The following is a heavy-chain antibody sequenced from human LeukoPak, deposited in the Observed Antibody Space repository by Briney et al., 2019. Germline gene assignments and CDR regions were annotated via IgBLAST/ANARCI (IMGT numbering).Heavy chain of an antibody. CDR3: ASPYSGYDYLGY. Sequence: GRSLRLSCAAAGFTFSSYGMHWVRQAPGKGLEWVAFISYDGSNEYYADSVKGRFTNSRDNSKNTLYLQMNSLRAEDTAVYYCASPYSGYDYLGYWGQGTLVTVSS. D-gene: IGHD5-12*01. CDR1: GFTFSSYG. J-gene: IGHJ4*02. CDR2: ISYDGSNE. V-gene: IGHV3-30*03.